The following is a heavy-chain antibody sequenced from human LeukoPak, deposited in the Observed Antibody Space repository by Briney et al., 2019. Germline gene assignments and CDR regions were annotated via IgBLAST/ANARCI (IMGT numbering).Heavy chain of an antibody. CDR1: GGSFSGYY. CDR3: ARDGEAGNAFDI. J-gene: IGHJ3*02. D-gene: IGHD4-17*01. V-gene: IGHV4-34*01. Sequence: PSETLSLTRAVYGGSFSGYYWSWIRQPPGKGLEWIGEINHSGSTNYNPSLKSRVTISVDTSKNQFSLKLSSVTAADTAVYYCARDGEAGNAFDIWGQGTMVTVSS. CDR2: INHSGST.